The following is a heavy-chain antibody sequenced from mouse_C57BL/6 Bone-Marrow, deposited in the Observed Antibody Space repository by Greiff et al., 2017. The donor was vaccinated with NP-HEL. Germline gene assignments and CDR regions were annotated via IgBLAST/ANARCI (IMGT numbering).Heavy chain of an antibody. D-gene: IGHD2-5*01. Sequence: DVKLQESGPGLVKPSQSLSLTCSVTGYSITSGYYWNWIRQFPGNKLEWMGYISYDGSNNYNPSLKNRISITRDTSKNQFFLKLNSVTTEDTATYYCAREGSNYEGAWFAYWGQGTLVTVSA. V-gene: IGHV3-6*01. J-gene: IGHJ3*01. CDR1: GYSITSGYY. CDR3: AREGSNYEGAWFAY. CDR2: ISYDGSN.